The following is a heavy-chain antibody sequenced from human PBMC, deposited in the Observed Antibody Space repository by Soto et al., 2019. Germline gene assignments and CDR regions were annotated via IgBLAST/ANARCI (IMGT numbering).Heavy chain of an antibody. Sequence: QVQLVQSGAEVRKPGSSVKVSCKASGGTFSRHAISWVRQAPGQGLEWMGGIIPIFGTANHAQKFKGRVTIIADEATSTVYMELISLRSEDTAMYYCARGWGYDSNDYYYAYWGQVTLVLVSS. CDR2: IIPIFGTA. V-gene: IGHV1-69*01. CDR3: ARGWGYDSNDYYYAY. J-gene: IGHJ4*02. D-gene: IGHD3-22*01. CDR1: GGTFSRHA.